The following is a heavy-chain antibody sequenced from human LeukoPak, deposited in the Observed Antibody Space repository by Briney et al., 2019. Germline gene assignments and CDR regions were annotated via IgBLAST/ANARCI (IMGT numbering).Heavy chain of an antibody. CDR3: AKDRGNYYYYMDV. V-gene: IGHV3-30*02. CDR2: VHYDGSNR. Sequence: SGGSLRLSRAASGFTFSSYWMSWVRQAPGKGLEWVAFVHYDGSNRFYADSVKGRFTISRDNSKNTLYLQMNSLRAEDTAVYYCAKDRGNYYYYMDVWGKGTSVTISS. D-gene: IGHD3-10*01. J-gene: IGHJ6*03. CDR1: GFTFSSYW.